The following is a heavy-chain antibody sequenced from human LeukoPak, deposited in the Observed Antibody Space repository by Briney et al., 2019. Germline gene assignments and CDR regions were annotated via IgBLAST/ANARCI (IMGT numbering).Heavy chain of an antibody. D-gene: IGHD3-3*01. CDR2: ISGSGGST. Sequence: PGGSLRLSCAASGFTFSSYAMSWVRQAPGKGLEWVSAISGSGGSTYYADSVKGRFTISRDNAKNSLYLQMNSLRAEDTAVYYCASLEWPLGFDPWGQGTLVTVSS. J-gene: IGHJ5*02. V-gene: IGHV3-23*01. CDR1: GFTFSSYA. CDR3: ASLEWPLGFDP.